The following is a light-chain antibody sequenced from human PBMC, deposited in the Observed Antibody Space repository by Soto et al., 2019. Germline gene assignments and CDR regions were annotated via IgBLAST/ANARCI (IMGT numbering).Light chain of an antibody. V-gene: IGKV1-33*01. CDR1: QDISNY. CDR2: DAS. J-gene: IGKJ2*01. Sequence: DIQMTQSPSSLSASVGDRVTGTCQASQDISNYLNWYQQKPGKAPKLLIYDASNLETGVPSRFSGSGSGTDFTFTISSLQPEDIATYYCQQYDNPPYTFGQGTKLEIK. CDR3: QQYDNPPYT.